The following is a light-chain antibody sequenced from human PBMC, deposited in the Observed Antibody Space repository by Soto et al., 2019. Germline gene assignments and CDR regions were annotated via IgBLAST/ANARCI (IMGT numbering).Light chain of an antibody. V-gene: IGKV3D-20*02. CDR2: GAS. CDR1: QSVRSSS. CDR3: QQRTSWSWT. J-gene: IGKJ1*01. Sequence: IGLTQSPGTLSLSPGERATLSCRASQSVRSSSLAWYQQKPGQAPRLLIYGASSRATGIPDRFSGSGSGTDFTLTISSLEPEDFAVYYCQQRTSWSWTFGRGTKVDI.